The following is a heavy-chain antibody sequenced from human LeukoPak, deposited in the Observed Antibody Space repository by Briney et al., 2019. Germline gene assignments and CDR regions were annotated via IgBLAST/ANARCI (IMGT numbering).Heavy chain of an antibody. CDR1: GYSFTSYW. CDR2: TYPGDSDT. V-gene: IGHV5-51*01. CDR3: VLADCSGGSCYSPVDP. D-gene: IGHD2-15*01. J-gene: IGHJ5*02. Sequence: GESLKISCKGSGYSFTSYWIGWVRQMPGKGLEGMGITYPGDSDTRYSPSFQGQVTISADKSISTAYLQWSSLKASDTAMYYCVLADCSGGSCYSPVDPWGQGTLVTVSS.